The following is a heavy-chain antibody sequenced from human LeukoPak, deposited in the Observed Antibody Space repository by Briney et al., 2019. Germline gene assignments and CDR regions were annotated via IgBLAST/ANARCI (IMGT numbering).Heavy chain of an antibody. J-gene: IGHJ4*02. D-gene: IGHD3-22*01. CDR1: GHSLSDLS. Sequence: ASVKVSCKVSGHSLSDLSIHWVRQAPGKGLEWMGGFDIEDAETIYAQEFEGRVIMTEDTSTDTAYMELSSLRSEDTAVYYCARIPIVVITSGGYWGQGTLVTVSS. V-gene: IGHV1-24*01. CDR2: FDIEDAET. CDR3: ARIPIVVITSGGY.